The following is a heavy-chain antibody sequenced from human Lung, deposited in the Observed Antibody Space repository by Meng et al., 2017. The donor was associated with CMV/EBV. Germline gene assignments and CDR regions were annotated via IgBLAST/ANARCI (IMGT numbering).Heavy chain of an antibody. CDR3: ARVAPPSVHLDY. CDR1: GFTFSSYS. J-gene: IGHJ4*02. Sequence: GGSXRLXCAASGFTFSSYSMNWVRQAPGKGLEWVSYLVGSSSALYYADSVKGRFTISRDNDKNSLYLQMNSLRVEDTAVYYCARVAPPSVHLDYWGQGTLVTVSS. CDR2: LVGSSSAL. D-gene: IGHD3-3*02. V-gene: IGHV3-48*04.